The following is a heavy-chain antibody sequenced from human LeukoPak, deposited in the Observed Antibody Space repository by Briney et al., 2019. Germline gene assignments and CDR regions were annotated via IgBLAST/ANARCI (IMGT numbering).Heavy chain of an antibody. D-gene: IGHD1-26*01. Sequence: GGSLRFSCAASGFTFSSYAMSWVRQAPGKGLEWVSAISGSGGSAYYADSVKGRFTTSRDNSKSTLYLQMNSLRAEDTAVYYCAKLGGGYGPPRFDYWGQGTLVTVSS. J-gene: IGHJ4*02. V-gene: IGHV3-23*01. CDR3: AKLGGGYGPPRFDY. CDR2: ISGSGGSA. CDR1: GFTFSSYA.